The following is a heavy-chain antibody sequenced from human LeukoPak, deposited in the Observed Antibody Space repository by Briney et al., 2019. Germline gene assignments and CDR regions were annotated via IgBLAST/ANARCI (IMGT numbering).Heavy chain of an antibody. D-gene: IGHD1-1*01. CDR1: GGSISSYY. CDR2: IYTSGST. Sequence: SETLSLTCTVSGGSISSYYWSWIRQLAGKGLEWIGRIYTSGSTNYNPSLKSRVTMSVDTSKNQSSLKLSSVTAADTAVYYCARDPAWNHYYYGMDVWGQGTTVTVSS. J-gene: IGHJ6*02. CDR3: ARDPAWNHYYYGMDV. V-gene: IGHV4-4*07.